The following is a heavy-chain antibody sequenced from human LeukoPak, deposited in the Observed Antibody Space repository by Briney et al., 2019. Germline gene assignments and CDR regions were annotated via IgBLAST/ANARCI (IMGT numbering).Heavy chain of an antibody. V-gene: IGHV3-21*01. J-gene: IGHJ4*02. D-gene: IGHD4-23*01. CDR1: GFTFSNYN. Sequence: GESLRLSCAASGFTFSNYNMNWVRQAPGKGLEWISSITSTSSYIYYADSVRGRFTISRDNAKNSLYLQMHSLRAEDTAVYYCARDYGGSSPFDYWGQGTLVTVSS. CDR2: ITSTSSYI. CDR3: ARDYGGSSPFDY.